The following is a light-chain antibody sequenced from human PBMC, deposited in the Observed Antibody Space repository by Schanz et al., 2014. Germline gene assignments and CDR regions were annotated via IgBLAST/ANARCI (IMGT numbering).Light chain of an antibody. CDR2: GAS. CDR3: QQYNHWPLT. Sequence: EIVLTQSPGTLSLSPGERATLSCRASQSVSSSYLAWYQQKPGQAPRLLIYGASNRATGIATRFSGSGFGTEFTLTISGLQSEDFAVYFCQQYNHWPLTFGQGTKLEIK. V-gene: IGKV3-15*01. CDR1: QSVSSSY. J-gene: IGKJ2*01.